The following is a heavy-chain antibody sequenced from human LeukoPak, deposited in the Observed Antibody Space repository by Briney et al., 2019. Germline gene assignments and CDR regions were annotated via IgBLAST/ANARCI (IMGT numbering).Heavy chain of an antibody. CDR1: GFIFSHYG. Sequence: AGGSLRLSCAASGFIFSHYGMHWVRQAPGKGLEWVVVIWSDGRNRFYAGSVKGRFTISRDNAQNTVFLQMNSLRAEDTAMYYCARDAQRGFDYSNSLRYWGHGTLVTVSS. V-gene: IGHV3-33*01. CDR2: IWSDGRNR. J-gene: IGHJ4*01. CDR3: ARDAQRGFDYSNSLRY. D-gene: IGHD4-11*01.